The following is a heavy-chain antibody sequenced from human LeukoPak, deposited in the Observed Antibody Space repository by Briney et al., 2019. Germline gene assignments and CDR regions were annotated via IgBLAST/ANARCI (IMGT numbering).Heavy chain of an antibody. CDR2: IYYSGST. D-gene: IGHD6-6*01. J-gene: IGHJ5*02. CDR1: GGSISSYY. CDR3: ARRRSGTSSEFDP. Sequence: SETLSLTCTVSGGSISSYYWSWIRQPPGKGLEWIGYIYYSGSTNYNPSLKSRVTISVDTSKNQFPLKRSSVTAADTAVYYCARRRSGTSSEFDPWGQGTLVTVSS. V-gene: IGHV4-59*08.